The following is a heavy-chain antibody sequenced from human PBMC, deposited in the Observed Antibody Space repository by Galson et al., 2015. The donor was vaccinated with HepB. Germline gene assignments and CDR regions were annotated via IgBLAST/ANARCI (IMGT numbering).Heavy chain of an antibody. V-gene: IGHV3-30-3*01. CDR3: ARCQGWLQYLGHFDY. CDR2: ISYDGSNK. D-gene: IGHD5-24*01. CDR1: GFTFGDYA. Sequence: SLRLSCAASGFTFGDYAMTWFRQAPGKGLEWVAVISYDGSNKYYADSVKGRFTISRDNSKNTLYLQMNSLRAEDTAVYYCARCQGWLQYLGHFDYWGQGTLVTVSS. J-gene: IGHJ4*02.